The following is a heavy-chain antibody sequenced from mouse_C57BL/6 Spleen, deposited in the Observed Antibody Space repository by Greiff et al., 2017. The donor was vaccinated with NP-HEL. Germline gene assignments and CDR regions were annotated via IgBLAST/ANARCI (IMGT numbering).Heavy chain of an antibody. CDR1: GFTFSSYA. D-gene: IGHD2-4*01. CDR2: ISDGGSYT. V-gene: IGHV5-4*01. Sequence: DVHLVESGGGLVKPGGSLKLSCAASGFTFSSYAMSWVRETPEKRLEWVATISDGGSYTYYPDNVKGRFTISRDNAKNNLYLQMSHLKSEDTAMYYCARDAGLRNAMDYWGQGTSVTVSS. CDR3: ARDAGLRNAMDY. J-gene: IGHJ4*01.